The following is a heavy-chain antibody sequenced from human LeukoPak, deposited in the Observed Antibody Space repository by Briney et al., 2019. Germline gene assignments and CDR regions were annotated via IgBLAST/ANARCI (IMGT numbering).Heavy chain of an antibody. CDR1: GFTVSSNY. D-gene: IGHD5-12*01. CDR2: IYSGGST. J-gene: IGHJ6*02. V-gene: IGHV3-53*04. CDR3: AYDSRDYYYYGMDV. Sequence: GGSLRLSCAASGFTVSSNYMSWVRQAPGKGLEWVSVIYSGGSTYYADSVKGRFTISRHNSKNTLYLQMNSLRAEDTAVYYCAYDSRDYYYYGMDVWGQGTTVTVSS.